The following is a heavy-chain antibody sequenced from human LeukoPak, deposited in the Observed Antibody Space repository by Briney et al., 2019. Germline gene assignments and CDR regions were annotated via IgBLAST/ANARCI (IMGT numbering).Heavy chain of an antibody. CDR1: GFIFSNYG. CDR2: ISYDGSNK. Sequence: GGSLRLSCAASGFIFSNYGMNWVRQAPGKGLEWVAVISYDGSNKYYADSVKGRFTISRDNSKNTLYLQMNSLRAEDTAVYYCAKPSSSEYCSGGSCYPRAIYGMDVWGQGTTVTVSS. D-gene: IGHD2-15*01. J-gene: IGHJ6*02. V-gene: IGHV3-30*18. CDR3: AKPSSSEYCSGGSCYPRAIYGMDV.